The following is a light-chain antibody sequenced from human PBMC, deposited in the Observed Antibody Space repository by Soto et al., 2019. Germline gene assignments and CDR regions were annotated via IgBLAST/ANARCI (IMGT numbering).Light chain of an antibody. CDR3: QQTYDTPIT. V-gene: IGKV1-39*01. Sequence: DIQVAQSPSSLSASVGDRVTITCRTSQAINRYLNWYQQTPGRAPKLLIYAAPILHSGVPPRFSGSGVGTYFTLTINGLQPEDFTAYYCQQTYDTPITFGQGTRLEIK. CDR2: AAP. J-gene: IGKJ5*01. CDR1: QAINRY.